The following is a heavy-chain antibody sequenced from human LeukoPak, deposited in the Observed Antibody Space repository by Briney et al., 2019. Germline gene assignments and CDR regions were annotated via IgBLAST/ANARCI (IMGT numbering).Heavy chain of an antibody. Sequence: SETLSLTCTVSGGSISSGGYYWYWTRQHPGKGLEWIGYIYYSGSTYYNPSLKSRLTISVDTSKNQFSLKLSSVTAADTAVYYCAREVVPAAFAMDVWGQGTTVTVSS. V-gene: IGHV4-31*03. CDR3: AREVVPAAFAMDV. D-gene: IGHD2-2*01. J-gene: IGHJ6*02. CDR1: GGSISSGGYY. CDR2: IYYSGST.